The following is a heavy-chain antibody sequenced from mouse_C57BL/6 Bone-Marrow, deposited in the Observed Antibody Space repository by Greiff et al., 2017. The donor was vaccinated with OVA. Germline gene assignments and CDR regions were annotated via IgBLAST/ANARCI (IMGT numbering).Heavy chain of an antibody. J-gene: IGHJ3*01. CDR1: GFTFSDYG. CDR3: ARGSY. Sequence: EVQVVESGGGLVKPGGSLKLSCAASGFTFSDYGMHWVRQTPEQGLEWVAYISSGSSTIDYADTVKGRFTISRDNAKNTLFLQMTSLRSEDTAMYYCARGSYWGQGTLVTVSA. CDR2: ISSGSSTI. V-gene: IGHV5-17*01.